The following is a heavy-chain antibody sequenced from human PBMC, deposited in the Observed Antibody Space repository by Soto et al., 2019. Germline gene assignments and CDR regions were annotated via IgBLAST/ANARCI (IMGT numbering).Heavy chain of an antibody. D-gene: IGHD4-17*01. CDR2: INISNGNT. V-gene: IGHV1-3*04. Sequence: GASVKVSCKASGYPFKSYQIYWVRQAPGQRLECMGWINISNGNTEYSQNFQGRATMTRDTSASTAYMELSSLRSEDTAVYYCARDTDLTLVTTLDYWGQGTPVTVSS. CDR1: GYPFKSYQ. J-gene: IGHJ4*02. CDR3: ARDTDLTLVTTLDY.